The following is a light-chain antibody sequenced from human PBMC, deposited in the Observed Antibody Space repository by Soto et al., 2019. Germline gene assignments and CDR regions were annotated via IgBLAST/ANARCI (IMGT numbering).Light chain of an antibody. CDR3: QQDYNYQWT. J-gene: IGKJ1*01. CDR2: AAS. CDR1: QGIRND. V-gene: IGKV1-6*01. Sequence: AIQMTQSPSSLSASVGDRVTITCRASQGIRNDLGWYQQKPGKAPKLLIYAASSLQSGVPSRFSGSGSGTDFTITIISLQPEDFAIYYCQQDYNYQWTFGQGTKVEIK.